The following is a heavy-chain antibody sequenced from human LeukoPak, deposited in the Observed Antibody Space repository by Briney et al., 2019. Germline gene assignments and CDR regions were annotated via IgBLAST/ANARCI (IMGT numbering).Heavy chain of an antibody. CDR1: GFTFSSYA. D-gene: IGHD3-10*01. V-gene: IGHV3-23*01. CDR3: ARVLYGSGNGYYYYYMNV. J-gene: IGHJ6*03. Sequence: PGGSLRLSCAASGFTFSSYAMSWVRQAPGKGLEWVSAISGSGGSTYYADSVKGRFTISRDNSKNTLYLQMNSLRAEDTAVYYCARVLYGSGNGYYYYYMNVWGKGTTVTISS. CDR2: ISGSGGST.